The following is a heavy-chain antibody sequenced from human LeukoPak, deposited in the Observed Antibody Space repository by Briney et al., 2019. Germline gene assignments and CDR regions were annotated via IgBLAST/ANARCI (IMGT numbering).Heavy chain of an antibody. J-gene: IGHJ5*02. D-gene: IGHD1-26*01. V-gene: IGHV3-48*03. Sequence: AGGSLRLSCVASGFTFSSYEMNWVRQAPGKGLEWLSYITSSDSTTHYADSVKGRFTISRDNSKNTLYLQMNSLRAEDTAVYYCASHIVGATNWFDPWGQGTLVTVSS. CDR3: ASHIVGATNWFDP. CDR1: GFTFSSYE. CDR2: ITSSDSTT.